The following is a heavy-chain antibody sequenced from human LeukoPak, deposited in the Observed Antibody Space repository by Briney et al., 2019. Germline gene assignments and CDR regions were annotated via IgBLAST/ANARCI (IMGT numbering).Heavy chain of an antibody. D-gene: IGHD6-13*01. CDR1: GYTFTGYY. V-gene: IGHV1-2*06. Sequence: VASVKVSCKASGYTFTGYYMHWVRQAPGQGLEWMGRINPNSGGTNYAQKFQGRVTMTRDTSTSTVYVELSSLRSEDTAVYYCARGGSNRIAAAGIWFDPWGQGTLVTVSS. J-gene: IGHJ5*02. CDR3: ARGGSNRIAAAGIWFDP. CDR2: INPNSGGT.